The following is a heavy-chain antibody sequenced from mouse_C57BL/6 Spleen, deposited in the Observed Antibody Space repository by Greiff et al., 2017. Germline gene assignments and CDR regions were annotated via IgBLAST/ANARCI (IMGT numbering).Heavy chain of an antibody. CDR2: INPSSGYT. V-gene: IGHV1-7*01. CDR1: GYTFTSDW. D-gene: IGHD1-1*01. Sequence: VQLQQSGADLAKPGASVKLSCKASGYTFTSDWMHWVKQRPGQGLEWIGYINPSSGYTKYNQKFKDKATLTADKSSSTAYMQLSSLTYEDSAVYYCARGGYGSSYDFDYWGQGTTLTVSS. J-gene: IGHJ2*01. CDR3: ARGGYGSSYDFDY.